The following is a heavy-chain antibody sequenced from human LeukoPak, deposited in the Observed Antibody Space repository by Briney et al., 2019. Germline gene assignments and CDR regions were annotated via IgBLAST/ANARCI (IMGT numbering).Heavy chain of an antibody. CDR3: ARGSPSGGGSYYWTTAFDY. D-gene: IGHD1-26*01. CDR2: IYYSGST. V-gene: IGHV4-59*08. J-gene: IGHJ4*02. CDR1: GGSISSYY. Sequence: SETLSLTCTVPGGSISSYYWSWIRQPPGKGLEWIGYIYYSGSTYYNPSLKSRVTISVDTSKNQFSLKLSSVTAADTAVYYCARGSPSGGGSYYWTTAFDYWGQGTLVTVSS.